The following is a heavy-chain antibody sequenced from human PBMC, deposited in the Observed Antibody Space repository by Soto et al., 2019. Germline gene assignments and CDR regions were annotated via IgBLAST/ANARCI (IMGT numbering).Heavy chain of an antibody. CDR1: GYTFTDYY. J-gene: IGHJ5*01. Sequence: ASVKGSCKASGYTFTDYYIHWVRQAPGQGLQWMGSINPNSGGTNFAQKFQGRVTMTRDSSISTAYMELSRLKSDDTAISYCAISSRGDSKTNLFASCGQRTLVIVSS. CDR3: AISSRGDSKTNLFAS. V-gene: IGHV1-2*02. CDR2: INPNSGGT. D-gene: IGHD4-4*01.